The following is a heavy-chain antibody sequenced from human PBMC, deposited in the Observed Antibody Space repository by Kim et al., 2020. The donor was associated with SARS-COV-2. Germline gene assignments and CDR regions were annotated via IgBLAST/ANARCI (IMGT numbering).Heavy chain of an antibody. CDR1: GGTFSSYA. CDR2: IIPILGIA. V-gene: IGHV1-69*04. J-gene: IGHJ4*02. CDR3: AREDFIAAEPLDY. D-gene: IGHD6-13*01. Sequence: SVKVSCKASGGTFSSYAISWVRQAPGQGLEWMGRIIPILGIANYAQKFQGRVTITADKSTSTAYMELSSLRSEDTAVYYCAREDFIAAEPLDYWGQGTLVTVSS.